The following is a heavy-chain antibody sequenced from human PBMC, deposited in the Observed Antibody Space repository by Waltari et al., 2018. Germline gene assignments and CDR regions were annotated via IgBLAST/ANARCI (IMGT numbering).Heavy chain of an antibody. J-gene: IGHJ2*01. CDR2: IIPIFGTA. CDR1: GDTFSSYA. Sequence: QVQLVQSGAEVKKPGSSVKVSCKASGDTFSSYAIRWVRQATGQVLEWMGRIIPIFGTANYAQKFQGRVTITADKSTSTAYMERSSLRSEDTAVYYCARDFQQLVHRVWYFDLWGRGTLVTVSS. V-gene: IGHV1-69*08. D-gene: IGHD6-13*01. CDR3: ARDFQQLVHRVWYFDL.